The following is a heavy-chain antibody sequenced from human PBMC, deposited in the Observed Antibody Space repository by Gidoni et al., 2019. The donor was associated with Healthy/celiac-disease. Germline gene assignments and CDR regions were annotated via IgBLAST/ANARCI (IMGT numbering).Heavy chain of an antibody. V-gene: IGHV1-2*02. J-gene: IGHJ5*02. CDR1: GYTFPGYY. CDR3: ARELLWFGELFPKGFDP. CDR2: INPNSGGT. D-gene: IGHD3-10*01. Sequence: QVQLVQSGAEVKKPGASVKVSCKASGYTFPGYYMHWVRQAPGQGLEWMGWINPNSGGTNYAQKFQGRVTMTRDTSISTAYMELSRLRSDDTAVYYCARELLWFGELFPKGFDPWGQGTLVTVSS.